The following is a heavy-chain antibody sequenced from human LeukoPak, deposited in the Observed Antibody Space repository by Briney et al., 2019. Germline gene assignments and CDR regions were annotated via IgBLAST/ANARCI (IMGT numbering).Heavy chain of an antibody. V-gene: IGHV4-39*07. D-gene: IGHD3-3*01. CDR3: ARVRWIFGVVTGHMDWFDP. Sequence: SETLSLTCTVSGGSISSSSYYWGWIRQPPGKGLEWIGSIYYSGSTYYNPSLKSRVTISVDTSKNQFSLKLSSVTAADTAVYYCARVRWIFGVVTGHMDWFDPWGQGTLVTVSS. J-gene: IGHJ5*02. CDR1: GGSISSSSYY. CDR2: IYYSGST.